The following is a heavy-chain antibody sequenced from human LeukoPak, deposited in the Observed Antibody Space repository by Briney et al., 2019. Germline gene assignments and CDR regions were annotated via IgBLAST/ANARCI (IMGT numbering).Heavy chain of an antibody. Sequence: GGSLRLSCAASGFTFSDYYMSWIRQAPGKGLEWVSYIGSSSSYTNYADSVKGRFTISRDNAKNSLYLQMNSLRAEDTAVYYCARDDFQDYGSGSYIRYWGQGTLVTVSS. CDR1: GFTFSDYY. CDR2: IGSSSSYT. CDR3: ARDDFQDYGSGSYIRY. J-gene: IGHJ4*02. D-gene: IGHD3-10*01. V-gene: IGHV3-11*06.